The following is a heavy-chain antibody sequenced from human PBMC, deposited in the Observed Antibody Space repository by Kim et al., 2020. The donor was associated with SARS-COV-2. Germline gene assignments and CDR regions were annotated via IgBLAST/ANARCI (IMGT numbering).Heavy chain of an antibody. D-gene: IGHD2-2*01. CDR2: ISNDGSNR. CDR3: AKEDAYCSTTSCYVGDSGMDV. CDR1: GFTFSSYG. Sequence: GGSLRLSCAASGFTFSSYGMHWVRQAPGKGLEWVALISNDGSNRNYADSLKGRFTISRDNSKYTLYLQMNSLRAEDTAVYYCAKEDAYCSTTSCYVGDSGMDVWGQGTTVTVSS. J-gene: IGHJ6*02. V-gene: IGHV3-30*18.